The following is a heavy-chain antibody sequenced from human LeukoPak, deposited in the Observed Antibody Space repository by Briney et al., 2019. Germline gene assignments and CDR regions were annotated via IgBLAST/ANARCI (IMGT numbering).Heavy chain of an antibody. D-gene: IGHD4/OR15-4a*01. CDR1: GYSISSGHY. CDR3: ARREYMTIMFDY. J-gene: IGHJ4*02. Sequence: SETLSLTCVVSGYSISSGHYWGWIRQPPGKGLEWIGSIYHSGSTYYNPSLNSRVTISVDTSKNQFSLKLSSVTAADTAVYYCARREYMTIMFDYWGQGTLVTVSS. V-gene: IGHV4-38-2*01. CDR2: IYHSGST.